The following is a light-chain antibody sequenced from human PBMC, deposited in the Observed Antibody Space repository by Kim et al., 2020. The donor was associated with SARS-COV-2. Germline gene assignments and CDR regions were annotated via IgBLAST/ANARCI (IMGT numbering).Light chain of an antibody. CDR2: GKN. CDR1: SLRSYY. Sequence: SSELTQDPAVSVALGQTVRITCQGDSLRSYYASWYQQKPGQAPVLVIYGKNNRPSGIPDRFSGSSSGNTASFTITGAQAEDEADYYFNSRDSSGNHYVFG. J-gene: IGLJ1*01. CDR3: NSRDSSGNHYV. V-gene: IGLV3-19*01.